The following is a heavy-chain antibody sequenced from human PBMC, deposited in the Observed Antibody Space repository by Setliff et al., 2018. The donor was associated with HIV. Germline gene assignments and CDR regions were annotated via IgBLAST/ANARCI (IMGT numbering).Heavy chain of an antibody. J-gene: IGHJ4*02. CDR2: IDPSNSNT. CDR3: ARGFYGDYYFDY. V-gene: IGHV5-10-1*01. D-gene: IGHD4-17*01. Sequence: GESLKISWKGSGYSFTSYWISWVRQMPGKGLEWMGRIDPSNSNTNYSPSFQGHVTISADKSISTAYLQWSSLKASDTAMYYCARGFYGDYYFDYWGQGTLVTVSS. CDR1: GYSFTSYW.